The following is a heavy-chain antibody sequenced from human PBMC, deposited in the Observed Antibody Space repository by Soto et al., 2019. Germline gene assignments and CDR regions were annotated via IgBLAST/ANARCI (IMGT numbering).Heavy chain of an antibody. CDR1: GFSVSSYA. CDR3: AKCGSGTGTFQERFIDQ. J-gene: IGHJ5*02. Sequence: ELHLLESGGEMVQPGGSLRLSCAASGFSVSSYAMTWVRQAPGEGLEWVSGIGGRGTTYYADSVKGRFTISRDSSKNTLYLQTNSLRVEDTALYFCAKCGSGTGTFQERFIDQWGQGTLVTVSS. V-gene: IGHV3-23*01. CDR2: IGGRGTT. D-gene: IGHD1-1*01.